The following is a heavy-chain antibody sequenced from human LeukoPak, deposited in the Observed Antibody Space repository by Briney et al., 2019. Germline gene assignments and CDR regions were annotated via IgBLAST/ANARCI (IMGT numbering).Heavy chain of an antibody. D-gene: IGHD6-19*01. J-gene: IGHJ3*02. V-gene: IGHV1-46*01. CDR1: GYTFTSYY. CDR2: INPSGGST. CDR3: ARVRFSSGWYIAFDI. Sequence: ASVKVSCKASGYTFTSYYMYWVRQAPGQGLEWMGIINPSGGSTTYAQKFQGRVTMTRDTSTTTVYMELSSLRSEDTAVYYCARVRFSSGWYIAFDIWGQGTMVTVSS.